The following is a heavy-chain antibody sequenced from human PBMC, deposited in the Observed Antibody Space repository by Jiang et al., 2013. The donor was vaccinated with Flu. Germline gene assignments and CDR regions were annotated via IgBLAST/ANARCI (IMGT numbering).Heavy chain of an antibody. CDR3: ARMRYFYGSGRYYYYGLDV. CDR2: VNHSGTT. Sequence: LLKPSETLSLACAVHGESFIGYFWSWIRQSPGKGLEWLGEVNHSGTTNYNPSLGSRLSISIDTSKNQFSLQLTSVIAADTAVYYCARMRYFYGSGRYYYYGLDVWGQGITVTVSS. V-gene: IGHV4-34*01. D-gene: IGHD3-10*01. CDR1: GESFIGYF. J-gene: IGHJ6*02.